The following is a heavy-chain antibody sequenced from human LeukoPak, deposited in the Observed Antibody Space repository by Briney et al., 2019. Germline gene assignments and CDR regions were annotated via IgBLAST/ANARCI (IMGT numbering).Heavy chain of an antibody. CDR2: ISYDGSNK. CDR3: ARTSTDYFDY. V-gene: IGHV3-30-3*01. Sequence: PGGSLRPSCAASGFTFSSYAMHWVRQAPGKGLEWVAVISYDGSNKYYADSVKGRFTISRDNSKNTLYLQMNSLRAEDTAVYYCARTSTDYFDYWGQGTLVTVSS. J-gene: IGHJ4*02. CDR1: GFTFSSYA.